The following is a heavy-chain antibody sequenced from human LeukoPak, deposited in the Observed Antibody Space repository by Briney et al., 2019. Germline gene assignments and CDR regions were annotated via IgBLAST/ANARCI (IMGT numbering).Heavy chain of an antibody. CDR3: ARRAGAYSHPYDY. Sequence: GGSLRLSCAASGFTFSTYSMNWVRQAPGKGLEWVSSISSSSSYIYYANSVKGRFTISRDNSKNTLYLQMNSLRAEDTAVYYCARRAGAYSHPYDYWGQGTLVTVSS. CDR2: ISSSSSYI. J-gene: IGHJ4*02. D-gene: IGHD4/OR15-4a*01. CDR1: GFTFSTYS. V-gene: IGHV3-21*04.